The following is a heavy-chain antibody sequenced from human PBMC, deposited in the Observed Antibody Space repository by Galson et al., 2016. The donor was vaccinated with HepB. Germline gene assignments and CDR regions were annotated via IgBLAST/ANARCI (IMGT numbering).Heavy chain of an antibody. CDR3: AKVGATHYDILTGYSWPYFFDY. CDR1: GGSISRYY. V-gene: IGHV4-59*01. D-gene: IGHD3-9*01. Sequence: SETLSLTCSVSGGSISRYYWSWIRQPPGKRLEWMGYIYSSGSTKYHPSLKSRVPISLDTSKNQFSRKLNSVTAADTAVYYCAKVGATHYDILTGYSWPYFFDYWGQGILVTVSS. CDR2: IYSSGST. J-gene: IGHJ4*02.